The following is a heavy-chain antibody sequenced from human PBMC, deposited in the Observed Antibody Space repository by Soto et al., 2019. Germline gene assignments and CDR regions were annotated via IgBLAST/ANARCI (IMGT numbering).Heavy chain of an antibody. CDR2: IDHSGST. V-gene: IGHV4-39*07. D-gene: IGHD4-4*01. CDR1: GDSITSNSYD. Sequence: SETLCLTCTVSGDSITSNSYDWVWNRQPPGKGLEWIGNIDHSGSTNYNPALKSRVTISVDTSKNQFSMKLSSVTAADTAVYYCARATLCNYGYYYYGMDVWGQGPTVTVSS. J-gene: IGHJ6*02. CDR3: ARATLCNYGYYYYGMDV.